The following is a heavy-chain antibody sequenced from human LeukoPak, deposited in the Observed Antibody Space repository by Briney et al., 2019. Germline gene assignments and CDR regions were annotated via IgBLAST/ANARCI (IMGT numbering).Heavy chain of an antibody. V-gene: IGHV1-18*01. Sequence: ASVKVSFKASGYTFTIYGTSWVRQAPGQGLEWMGWISAYNGNTNYAQKLQGRVTMTTDTSTSTAYMELRSLRSDDTAVYYCARVNSSGWSYYYYGMDVWGQGTTVTVSS. CDR2: ISAYNGNT. J-gene: IGHJ6*02. CDR1: GYTFTIYG. CDR3: ARVNSSGWSYYYYGMDV. D-gene: IGHD6-19*01.